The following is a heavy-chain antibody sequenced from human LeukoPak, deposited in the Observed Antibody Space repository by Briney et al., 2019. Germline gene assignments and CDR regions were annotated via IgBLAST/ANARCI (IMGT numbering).Heavy chain of an antibody. CDR2: IYYTGST. J-gene: IGHJ6*02. CDR3: ARHSFDCSSTSCYPYYYYGMDV. V-gene: IGHV4-59*08. CDR1: GGSISRYY. Sequence: TSETLSLTCTVSGGSISRYYGSWIRQSPGKGLEWIGYIYYTGSTNYNPSLKSRVTISVDTSKNQFSLKLSSVTAADTAVYYCARHSFDCSSTSCYPYYYYGMDVWGQGTTVTVSS. D-gene: IGHD2-2*01.